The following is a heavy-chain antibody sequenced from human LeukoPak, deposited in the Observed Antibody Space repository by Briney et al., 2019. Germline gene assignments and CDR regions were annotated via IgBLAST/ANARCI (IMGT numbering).Heavy chain of an antibody. CDR1: GXTFSSYG. V-gene: IGHV3-30*18. CDR3: AKDRISEETYNWFDP. CDR2: LSYDGSNK. D-gene: IGHD2-15*01. Sequence: GRSLRLSCAASGXTFSSYGVHWVRQAPGKGLEWVAVLSYDGSNKYYADSVKGRFTISRDNSKNTLYLQMNSLRAEDTAVYYCAKDRISEETYNWFDPWGQGTLVTVSS. J-gene: IGHJ5*02.